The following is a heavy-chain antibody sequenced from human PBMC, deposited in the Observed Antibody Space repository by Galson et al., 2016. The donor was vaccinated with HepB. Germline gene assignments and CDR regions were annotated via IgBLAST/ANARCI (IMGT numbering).Heavy chain of an antibody. CDR3: AKDRGSIGLRSWFDP. CDR1: GFPVSYNY. CDR2: IYTDGTT. V-gene: IGHV3-53*01. Sequence: SLRLSCAASGFPVSYNYMSWVRQAPGKGLEWVSVIYTDGTTYYADSVQGRFSISRDNSKNTLFLQMNSLGAEDTAIYYCAKDRGSIGLRSWFDPWGQGTLVTVSS. D-gene: IGHD3-10*01. J-gene: IGHJ5*02.